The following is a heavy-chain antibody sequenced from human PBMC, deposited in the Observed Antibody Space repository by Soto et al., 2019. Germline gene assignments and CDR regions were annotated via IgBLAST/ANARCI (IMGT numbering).Heavy chain of an antibody. CDR2: IYWDDDK. CDR1: AFSLSTGGVG. Sequence: SGPTLVNPTPTLTLTCTFSAFSLSTGGVGVGWIRQPPGKALEWLALIYWDDDKRYSPSLRSRLTITKDTSKNQVVLTMTNMDPVDTATYYCIQSRCGGDCLQSYASYYYYGMDVWGQGTTVTVSS. V-gene: IGHV2-5*02. CDR3: IQSRCGGDCLQSYASYYYYGMDV. J-gene: IGHJ6*02. D-gene: IGHD2-21*02.